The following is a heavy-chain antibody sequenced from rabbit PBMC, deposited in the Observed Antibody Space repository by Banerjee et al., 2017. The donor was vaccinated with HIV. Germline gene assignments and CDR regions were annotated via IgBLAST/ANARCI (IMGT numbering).Heavy chain of an antibody. D-gene: IGHD1-1*01. J-gene: IGHJ3*01. CDR1: GFSFSSSYY. V-gene: IGHV1S45*01. CDR3: ARGVDSATRLDL. CDR2: IYTDSSGST. Sequence: QQQLEESGGDLVKPEGSLTLTCTASGFSFSSSYYMCWVRQAPGKGLELIAFIYTDSSGSTYYASWVNGRFSISKTSSTTVTLQMTSLTAADTATYFCARGVDSATRLDLWGPGTLVTVS.